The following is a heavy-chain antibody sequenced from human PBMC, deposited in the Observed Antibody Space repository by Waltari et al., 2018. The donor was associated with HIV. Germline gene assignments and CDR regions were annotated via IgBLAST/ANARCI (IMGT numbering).Heavy chain of an antibody. Sequence: QVQLKESGPGLVKPSQTLSLTCTVSGGSISSGTYYWSWIRQPAGKGLEWIGRIYTSGSTNYNPSLKSRVTISVDTSKNQFSLKLSSVTAADTAVYYCARGDTAMSVDYWGQGTLVTVSS. CDR3: ARGDTAMSVDY. V-gene: IGHV4-61*02. CDR1: GGSISSGTYY. J-gene: IGHJ4*02. CDR2: IYTSGST. D-gene: IGHD5-18*01.